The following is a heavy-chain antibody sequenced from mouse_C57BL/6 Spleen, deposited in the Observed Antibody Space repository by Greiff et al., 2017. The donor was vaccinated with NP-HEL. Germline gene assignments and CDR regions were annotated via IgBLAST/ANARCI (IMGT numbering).Heavy chain of an antibody. Sequence: VQLVESGAELVRPGTSVKVSCKASGYAFTNYLIEWVKQRPGQGLEWIGVINPGSGGTNYNEKFKGKATLTADKSSSTAYMQLSSLTSEDSAVYFCARWNDYPYYAMDYWGQGTSVTVSS. D-gene: IGHD2-4*01. CDR3: ARWNDYPYYAMDY. J-gene: IGHJ4*01. V-gene: IGHV1-54*01. CDR2: INPGSGGT. CDR1: GYAFTNYL.